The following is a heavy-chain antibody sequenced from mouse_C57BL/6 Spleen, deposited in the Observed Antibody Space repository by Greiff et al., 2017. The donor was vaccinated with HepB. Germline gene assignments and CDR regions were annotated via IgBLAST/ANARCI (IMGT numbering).Heavy chain of an antibody. D-gene: IGHD1-1*01. CDR2: IYPGDGDT. CDR3: ARSGGSSYWYFDV. V-gene: IGHV1-82*01. Sequence: VKLMESGPELVKPGASVKISCKASGYAFSSSWMNWVKQRPGKGLEWIGRIYPGDGDTNYNGKFKGKATLTADKSSSTAYMQLSSLTSEDSPVYFCARSGGSSYWYFDVWGTGTTVTVSS. CDR1: GYAFSSSW. J-gene: IGHJ1*03.